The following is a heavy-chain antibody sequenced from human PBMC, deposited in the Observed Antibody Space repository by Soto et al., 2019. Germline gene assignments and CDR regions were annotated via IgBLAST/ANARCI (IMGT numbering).Heavy chain of an antibody. D-gene: IGHD3-22*01. CDR1: GFTVISNY. J-gene: IGHJ4*02. CDR3: AKGDYYDSHFDY. CDR2: IYSGGAA. V-gene: IGHV3-53*01. Sequence: PGGSLRLSCAASGFTVISNYVNWVRQAPGKGLEWVSVIYSGGAAHYADSVKGRFTISRDSSKSTVYLQMNSLTAEDTAVYFCAKGDYYDSHFDYWGQGTPVTVSS.